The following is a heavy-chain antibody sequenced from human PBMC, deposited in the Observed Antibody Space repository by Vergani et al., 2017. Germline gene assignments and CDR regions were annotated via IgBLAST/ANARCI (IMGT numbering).Heavy chain of an antibody. D-gene: IGHD1-26*01. CDR1: GFTVSSNY. Sequence: EVQLVESGGGLIQPGGSLRLSCAASGFTVSSNYMSWVRQAPGKGLEWVSVIYSGGSTYYADSVKGRFTIARDKSKNTLYLQMNSLRAEDTAVYYCARTVVGATRGSDYWGQGTLVTVSS. CDR2: IYSGGST. V-gene: IGHV3-53*01. CDR3: ARTVVGATRGSDY. J-gene: IGHJ4*02.